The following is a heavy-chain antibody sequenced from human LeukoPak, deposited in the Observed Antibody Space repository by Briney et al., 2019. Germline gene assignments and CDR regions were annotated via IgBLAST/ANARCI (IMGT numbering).Heavy chain of an antibody. J-gene: IGHJ3*02. D-gene: IGHD5-24*01. CDR3: ARPLEMAPNLDAFDI. CDR2: INPNSGGT. Sequence: ASVKLSCKASGYTFTGYYMHWVRQAPGQGLEWMGWINPNSGGTNYEQTFQGRVTMTTDTSTSTAYMELSRLRADDTAADYCARPLEMAPNLDAFDILGQGTMVTVSS. V-gene: IGHV1-2*02. CDR1: GYTFTGYY.